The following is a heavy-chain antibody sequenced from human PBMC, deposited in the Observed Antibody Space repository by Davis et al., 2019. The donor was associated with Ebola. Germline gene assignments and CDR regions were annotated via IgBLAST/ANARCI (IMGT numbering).Heavy chain of an antibody. CDR1: GFTFSSYA. CDR3: ARGDFYYGVDV. CDR2: ISGSGGST. Sequence: GESLKISCAASGFTFSSYAMSWVRQAPGKGLEWVSAISGSGGSTYYADSVKGRFTNSRDNSKNTLYLQMNSLRAEDTAVYYCARGDFYYGVDVWGQGTTVTVSS. J-gene: IGHJ6*02. V-gene: IGHV3-23*01.